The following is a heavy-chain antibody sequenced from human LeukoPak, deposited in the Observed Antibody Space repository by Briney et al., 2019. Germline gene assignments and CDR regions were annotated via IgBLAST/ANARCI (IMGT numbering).Heavy chain of an antibody. V-gene: IGHV4-61*05. CDR3: ARAKGQYYYDSSGYQLGNWFDP. D-gene: IGHD3-22*01. J-gene: IGHJ5*02. Sequence: PSETLSLTCSVSGGSISSSSYYWGWIRQPPGKGLEWIGYIYYSGSTNYNPSLKSRVTISVDTSKNQFSLKLSSVTAADTAVYYCARAKGQYYYDSSGYQLGNWFDPWGQGTLVTVSS. CDR2: IYYSGST. CDR1: GGSISSSSYY.